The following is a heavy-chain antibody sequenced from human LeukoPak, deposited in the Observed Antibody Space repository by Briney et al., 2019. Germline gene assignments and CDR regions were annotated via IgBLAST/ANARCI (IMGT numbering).Heavy chain of an antibody. CDR1: GFTFSSYW. Sequence: GGSLRLSCAASGFTFSSYWMSWVRQAPGKGLEWVANIKQDGSEKYYVDSVKGRFTITRDNAKNSLYLQMNSLRAEDTAVYYCATGGARYYYSDYWGQGTLVTVPS. CDR2: IKQDGSEK. V-gene: IGHV3-7*01. CDR3: ATGGARYYYSDY. D-gene: IGHD3-10*01. J-gene: IGHJ4*02.